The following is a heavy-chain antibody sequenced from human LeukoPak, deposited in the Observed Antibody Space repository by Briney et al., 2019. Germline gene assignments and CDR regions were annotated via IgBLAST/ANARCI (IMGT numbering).Heavy chain of an antibody. J-gene: IGHJ4*02. Sequence: GGSLRLSCAASGFTFSGSAMHWVSQASGKGLEWVGRIRSKTNNYATAYAASVKGRFTISRDESKNTAYLQMNSLKTEDTAVYYCSRTYSGSYSDYWGQGSLVTVSS. V-gene: IGHV3-73*01. CDR2: IRSKTNNYAT. D-gene: IGHD1-26*01. CDR1: GFTFSGSA. CDR3: SRTYSGSYSDY.